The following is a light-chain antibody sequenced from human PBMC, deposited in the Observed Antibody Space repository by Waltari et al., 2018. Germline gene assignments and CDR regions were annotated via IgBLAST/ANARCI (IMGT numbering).Light chain of an antibody. CDR2: GAS. CDR1: QSVNSNY. J-gene: IGKJ1*01. Sequence: EIVLTQSPGTLSLSPGERATLSCRASQSVNSNYLAWYQHKPGQAPRLLIYGASSRANGIPDRFSGSGSGTDFTLTISRLDPEDFALYFCQQYGRTPRTFGQGTTVEIK. CDR3: QQYGRTPRT. V-gene: IGKV3-20*01.